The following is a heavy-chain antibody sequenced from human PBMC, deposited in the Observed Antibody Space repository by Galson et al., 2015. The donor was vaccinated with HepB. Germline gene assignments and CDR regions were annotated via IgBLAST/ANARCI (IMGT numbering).Heavy chain of an antibody. CDR1: GGSISRGDYY. V-gene: IGHV4-30-4*01. Sequence: SLTCTVSGGSISRGDYYWSWIRQPPGKGLEWIGYIYNSGDTYYNPSLKRRVTISLDTSKNQFSLELSSVTAADTAVYSCARVRLSTLSFGYWGQGTLVTVSS. CDR2: IYNSGDT. J-gene: IGHJ4*02. D-gene: IGHD6-25*01. CDR3: ARVRLSTLSFGY.